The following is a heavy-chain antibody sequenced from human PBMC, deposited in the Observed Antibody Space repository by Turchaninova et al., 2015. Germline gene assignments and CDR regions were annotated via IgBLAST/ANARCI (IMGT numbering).Heavy chain of an antibody. J-gene: IGHJ1*01. CDR3: ARGRYGGYPPGAEYFQH. Sequence: QVQLQQWGAGLLKPSETLSLPCAVYGGSFSGFYWSWIRQPPGKGLEWIGEINQSGSTNYNPSLKSRVTISVDTSKNQFSLKMSSVTAADTAVYYCARGRYGGYPPGAEYFQHWGQGTLVTVSS. CDR1: GGSFSGFY. D-gene: IGHD5-12*01. CDR2: INQSGST. V-gene: IGHV4-34*01.